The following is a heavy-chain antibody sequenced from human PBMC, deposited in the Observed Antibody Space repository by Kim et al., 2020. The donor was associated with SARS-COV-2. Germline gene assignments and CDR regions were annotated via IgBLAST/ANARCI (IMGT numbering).Heavy chain of an antibody. V-gene: IGHV4-34*01. CDR1: GGSFSGYY. Sequence: SETLSLTCAVYGGSFSGYYWSWIRQPPGKGLEWIGEINHSGSTNYNPSLKSRVTISVDTSKNQFSLKLSSVTAADTAVYYCARGRYYYGSGGDYWGQGTLVTVSS. CDR3: ARGRYYYGSGGDY. J-gene: IGHJ4*02. CDR2: INHSGST. D-gene: IGHD3-10*01.